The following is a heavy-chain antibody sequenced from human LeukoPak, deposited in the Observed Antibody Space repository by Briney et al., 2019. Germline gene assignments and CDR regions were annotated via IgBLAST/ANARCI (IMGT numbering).Heavy chain of an antibody. D-gene: IGHD3-3*01. J-gene: IGHJ3*02. CDR2: MKLNSGNR. V-gene: IGHV1-8*01. Sequence: ASVNVSCKASGYTFTSYDINWDRHATGQGLEWKGWMKLNSGNRSYEQKFRGRVTMTRNTSISTAYMELSSLRSEDTAVYYCARGPTPILEWLLYRLLFSGMRAFDIWGQGTMVTVSS. CDR3: ARGPTPILEWLLYRLLFSGMRAFDI. CDR1: GYTFTSYD.